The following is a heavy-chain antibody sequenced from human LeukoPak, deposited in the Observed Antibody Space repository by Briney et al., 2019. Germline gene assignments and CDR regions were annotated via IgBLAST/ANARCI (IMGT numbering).Heavy chain of an antibody. CDR2: IYSGGST. J-gene: IGHJ4*02. Sequence: GGSVRLSCAASGFTVSSNYMSWVRQAPGKGLEWVSVIYSGGSTYYADSVKGRFTISRDNSKNTLYLQMNSLRAEDTAVYYCARDSGNYYFDYWGQGTLVTVSS. CDR1: GFTVSSNY. CDR3: ARDSGNYYFDY. V-gene: IGHV3-66*02. D-gene: IGHD4-23*01.